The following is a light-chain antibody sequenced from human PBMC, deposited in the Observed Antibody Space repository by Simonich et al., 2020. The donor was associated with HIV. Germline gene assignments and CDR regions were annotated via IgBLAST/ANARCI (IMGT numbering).Light chain of an antibody. CDR1: NIGSKR. J-gene: IGLJ2*01. Sequence: SYVLTQPPSVSVAPGKTARISCGGNNIGSKRVHWYQQKPGQAPVLVGYDDSDRPSGIPERFSGSNAGNTATLTISRVEAGDEADYCCQVWDGSSDHPVVFGGGTKLTVL. CDR3: QVWDGSSDHPVV. V-gene: IGLV3-21*03. CDR2: DDS.